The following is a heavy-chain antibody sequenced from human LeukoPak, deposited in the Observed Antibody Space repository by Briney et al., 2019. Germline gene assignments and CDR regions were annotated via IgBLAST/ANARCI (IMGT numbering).Heavy chain of an antibody. CDR1: GGSFSGYY. CDR2: INHSGST. J-gene: IGHJ4*02. D-gene: IGHD3-16*01. Sequence: SETLSLTCAVYGGSFSGYYWSWIRQPPGKGLEWIGEINHSGSTNYNPSLKSRVTISVDTSKNQFSLKLSSVTAADTAVYYCARGGFVWGRGAYFDYWGQGTLVTVSS. CDR3: ARGGFVWGRGAYFDY. V-gene: IGHV4-34*01.